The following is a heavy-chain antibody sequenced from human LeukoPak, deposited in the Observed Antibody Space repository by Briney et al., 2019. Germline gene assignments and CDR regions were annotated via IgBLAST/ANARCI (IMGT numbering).Heavy chain of an antibody. V-gene: IGHV3-23*01. D-gene: IGHD6-13*01. Sequence: GGSVRLSCTASGFTFTNHAMSWVRQPPGKGLEWVSALTGGGGSTYYADSVKGRFTISRDNSKNTLYLQMNSLRAEDTAVYYCAKGPPGIAAAGYFDYWGQGTLVTVSS. CDR1: GFTFTNHA. CDR2: LTGGGGST. CDR3: AKGPPGIAAAGYFDY. J-gene: IGHJ4*02.